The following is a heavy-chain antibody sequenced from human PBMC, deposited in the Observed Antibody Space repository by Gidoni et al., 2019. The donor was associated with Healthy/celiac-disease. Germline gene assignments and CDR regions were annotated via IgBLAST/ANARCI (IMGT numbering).Heavy chain of an antibody. D-gene: IGHD1-20*01. CDR3: ARERYNDAFDI. CDR2: TYYRSKWYN. V-gene: IGHV6-1*01. J-gene: IGHJ3*02. Sequence: QVQLQQSGPGLGKQSQTLALTCAISGDSVSSNSAAWHWIRQSPARGLVWLGRTYYRSKWYNDYAVSVKSRIPINPDTSKNQFSLQLNSVTPEDTAVYYCARERYNDAFDIWGQGTMVTVSS. CDR1: GDSVSSNSAA.